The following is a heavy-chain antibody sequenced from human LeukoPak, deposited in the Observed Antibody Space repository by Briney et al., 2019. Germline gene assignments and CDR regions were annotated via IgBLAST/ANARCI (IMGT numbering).Heavy chain of an antibody. CDR3: ATSGWYGSY. V-gene: IGHV4-34*01. J-gene: IGHJ4*02. CDR1: GGSFSGYY. Sequence: SETLSLTCAVYGGSFSGYYWSWIRQPPGKGLEWIGEINHSGSTNYNPSLKSRVTISVDTSKNQFSLKLGSVTAADTAVYYCATSGWYGSYWGQGTLVTVSS. D-gene: IGHD6-19*01. CDR2: INHSGST.